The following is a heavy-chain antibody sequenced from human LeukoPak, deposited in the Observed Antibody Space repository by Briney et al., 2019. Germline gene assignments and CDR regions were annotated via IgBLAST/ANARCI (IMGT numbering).Heavy chain of an antibody. CDR2: ISYDGSNK. CDR3: AKPSYYDNSAYYFFDY. CDR1: GFGFSRYA. J-gene: IGHJ4*02. V-gene: IGHV3-30*18. Sequence: GGSLRLSCVASGFGFSRYAMHWARQAPGKGLEWVAVISYDGSNKEFADSVKGRFTISRDNSTNTLYLQMNSLRAEDTAVFYCAKPSYYDNSAYYFFDYWGQGTLVTVSS. D-gene: IGHD3-22*01.